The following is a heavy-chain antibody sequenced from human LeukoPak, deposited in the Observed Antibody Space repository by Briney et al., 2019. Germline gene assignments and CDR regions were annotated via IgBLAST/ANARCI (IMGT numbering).Heavy chain of an antibody. J-gene: IGHJ4*02. D-gene: IGHD3-3*01. Sequence: QPGGSLRLSCAASGFTFSLYAMDWVRPDPGKGLEWVSYINSGSSDKHYTESVRGRFTISRDNAKKTLYLQMNSLRAEDTAVYFCARDTYEPGLIDFWGQGTLVSVSS. CDR1: GFTFSLYA. CDR2: INSGSSDK. CDR3: ARDTYEPGLIDF. V-gene: IGHV3-48*04.